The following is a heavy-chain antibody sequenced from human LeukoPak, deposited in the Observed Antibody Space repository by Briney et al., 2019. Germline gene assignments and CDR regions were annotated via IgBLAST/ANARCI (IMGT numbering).Heavy chain of an antibody. Sequence: SETLSLTCIVSGGSITSSTYSWGWIRQPPGKGLEWIGSIYYSGDTYYNPSLQSRVSISVDTSKNQFSLQLSFVTATDTAVYYCARHVGVYQELDYWGQGTLVTVSS. V-gene: IGHV4-39*01. D-gene: IGHD6-6*01. CDR1: GGSITSSTYS. CDR3: ARHVGVYQELDY. CDR2: IYYSGDT. J-gene: IGHJ4*02.